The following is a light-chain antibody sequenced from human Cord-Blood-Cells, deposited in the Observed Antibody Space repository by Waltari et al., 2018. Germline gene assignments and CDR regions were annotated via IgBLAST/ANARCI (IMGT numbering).Light chain of an antibody. CDR2: TGS. J-gene: IGKJ4*02. CDR1: QSLLNINGDNY. CDR3: MQALQTPVT. Sequence: TVITQSPLPRPVIHGEPASSPARPSQSLLNINGDNYLNWYQQKPGQSPQLLIYTGSNRDCGVPDRFSGSGSGTDFTLKISSVEAEDVGVYYCMQALQTPVTFGGGTKVEIK. V-gene: IGKV2-28*01.